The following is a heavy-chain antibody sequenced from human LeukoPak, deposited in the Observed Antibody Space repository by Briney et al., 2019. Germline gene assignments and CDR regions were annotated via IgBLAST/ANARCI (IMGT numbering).Heavy chain of an antibody. Sequence: GASVKVSCKASGYTFTSYYMHWVRQAPGQGLEWMGWINPNSGGTNYAQKFQGRVTMTRDASISTAYMELSRLRSDDTAVYYCAREYSGSYYYMDVWGKGTTVTVSS. CDR3: AREYSGSYYYMDV. J-gene: IGHJ6*03. D-gene: IGHD1-26*01. V-gene: IGHV1-2*02. CDR1: GYTFTSYY. CDR2: INPNSGGT.